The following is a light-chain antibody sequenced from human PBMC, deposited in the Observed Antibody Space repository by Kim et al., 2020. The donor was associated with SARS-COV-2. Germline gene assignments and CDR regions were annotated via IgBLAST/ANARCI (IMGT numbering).Light chain of an antibody. J-gene: IGLJ2*01. CDR2: DNN. V-gene: IGLV1-51*01. CDR3: GTWDSSLSAVL. Sequence: GQKVTIYCSVSSSNIGNNYVSWYQQVPGAAPKLLMYDNNKRPSGIPDRFSGSKSGTAATLGITGLQTGDEADYYCGTWDSSLSAVLFGGGTQLTVL. CDR1: SSNIGNNY.